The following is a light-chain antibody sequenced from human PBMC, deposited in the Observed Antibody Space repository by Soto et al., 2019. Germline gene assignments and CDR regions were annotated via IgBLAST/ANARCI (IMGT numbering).Light chain of an antibody. CDR3: QQYLVTPWT. J-gene: IGKJ1*01. V-gene: IGKV3-11*01. CDR1: QSVGTY. CDR2: DAS. Sequence: EIVLTQSPGTLSLSPGERATLSCRASQSVGTYLAWYQQKPGQAPRLLIYDASNRATGIPARFSGSGSGTDFTLTIGRLEPEDFAVYYCQQYLVTPWTFGQGTKVEIK.